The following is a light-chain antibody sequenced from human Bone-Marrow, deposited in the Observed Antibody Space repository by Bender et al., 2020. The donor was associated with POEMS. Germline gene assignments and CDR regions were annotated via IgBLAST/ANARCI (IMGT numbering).Light chain of an antibody. J-gene: IGLJ3*02. V-gene: IGLV2-23*02. Sequence: QSALTQPASVPGSPGQPITISCTGTSSDVGNYNLVSWYQQYPGMAPKLIIYEVNQRPSGVYNRFSGSKSAATASLTIPGLQPEDEADYYCLSYENSLWIFGGGTKLTVL. CDR3: LSYENSLWI. CDR1: SSDVGNYNL. CDR2: EVN.